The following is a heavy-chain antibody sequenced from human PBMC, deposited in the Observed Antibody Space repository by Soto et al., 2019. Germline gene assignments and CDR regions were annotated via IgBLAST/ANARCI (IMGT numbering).Heavy chain of an antibody. D-gene: IGHD2-15*01. Sequence: SVKVSSKASGGTFSSYAISWVRQAPGQGLEWMGGIIPIFGTANYAQKFQGRVTITADESTSTAYMELSSLRSEDTAVYYCAREYCSGGSCFVDYWGQGTLVTVSS. CDR2: IIPIFGTA. CDR1: GGTFSSYA. CDR3: AREYCSGGSCFVDY. V-gene: IGHV1-69*13. J-gene: IGHJ4*02.